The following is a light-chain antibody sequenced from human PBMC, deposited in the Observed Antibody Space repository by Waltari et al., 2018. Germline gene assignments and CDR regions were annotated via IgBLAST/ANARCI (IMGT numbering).Light chain of an antibody. V-gene: IGKV4-1*01. CDR3: HQYYATPWT. Sequence: DIVMTQSPDSLAVSLGERATINCKSSQSVLYSPNSKNYLAWYQQKPGQPPKLLINWASTRVSGVPDRFSGSGSGTDFPLTISSLQAEDVAVYYCHQYYATPWTFGQGTKLEIK. CDR1: QSVLYSPNSKNY. J-gene: IGKJ1*01. CDR2: WAS.